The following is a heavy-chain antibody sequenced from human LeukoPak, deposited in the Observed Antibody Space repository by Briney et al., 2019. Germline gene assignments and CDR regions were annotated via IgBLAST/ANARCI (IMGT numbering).Heavy chain of an antibody. Sequence: GGSLRLSCAASGFTFDDYTMHWVRQAPGKGLEWVSLISWDGGSTYYADSVKGRFTISRDNSKNSLYLQMNSLRTEDTALYYCAKDTHYDSSGYYYGPFDYWGQGTLVTVSS. CDR1: GFTFDDYT. V-gene: IGHV3-43*01. CDR3: AKDTHYDSSGYYYGPFDY. J-gene: IGHJ4*02. D-gene: IGHD3-22*01. CDR2: ISWDGGST.